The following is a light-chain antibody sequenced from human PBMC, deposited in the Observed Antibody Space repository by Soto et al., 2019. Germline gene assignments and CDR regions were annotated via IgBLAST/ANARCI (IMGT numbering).Light chain of an antibody. J-gene: IGKJ1*01. CDR3: QQYDSYSWT. CDR2: KAS. Sequence: DIRMTQSPATLSASVGDRVTITWRASQSISSWLAWYQQKPGKAPKLLIYKASTLKTGVPSRFSGSGYGTEFNLTICSLQTDDFATYDCQQYDSYSWTFGQGTKVDIK. CDR1: QSISSW. V-gene: IGKV1-5*03.